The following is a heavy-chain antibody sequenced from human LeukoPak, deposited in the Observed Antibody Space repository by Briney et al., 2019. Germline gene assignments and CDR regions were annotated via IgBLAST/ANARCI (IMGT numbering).Heavy chain of an antibody. CDR2: ISAYNGNT. CDR3: ARDGTTVTLDY. V-gene: IGHV1-18*01. J-gene: IGHJ4*02. Sequence: ASVKVSCKASGYTFTSYGISWVRQAPGQGLEWVGWISAYNGNTNYDQKHQGRVTMTTDTSTCKAYMELRSLRSDDTAVYYCARDGTTVTLDYWGQGTLVTVSS. CDR1: GYTFTSYG. D-gene: IGHD4-17*01.